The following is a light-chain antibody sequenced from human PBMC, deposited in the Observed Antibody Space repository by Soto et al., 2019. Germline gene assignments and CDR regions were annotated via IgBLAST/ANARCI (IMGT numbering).Light chain of an antibody. CDR2: YDS. V-gene: IGLV3-21*04. CDR3: QVWDSSSAQEV. CDR1: NIGSKS. J-gene: IGLJ2*01. Sequence: SYELTQPPSVSVAPGKTARITCGGNNIGSKSVHWYQQKPGQAPVLVIYYDSDRPSGIPERFSGSNSGNTATLTIGRVEAGDEADYYCQVWDSSSAQEVFGGGTKVTV.